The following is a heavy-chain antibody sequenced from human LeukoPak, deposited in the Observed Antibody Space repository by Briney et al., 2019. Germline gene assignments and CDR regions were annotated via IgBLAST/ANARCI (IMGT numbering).Heavy chain of an antibody. V-gene: IGHV1-2*02. CDR1: GYTFTGYY. D-gene: IGHD3-10*01. CDR3: ARVPLSYYGSGSYYKHSADY. J-gene: IGHJ4*02. Sequence: ASVKVSCKASGYTFTGYYMNWVRQAPGQGLEWIGWINPNSGGTNYAQKFQGRVTMTRDTSISTAYMELSRLRSDDTAVYDCARVPLSYYGSGSYYKHSADYWGQGTLVTVSS. CDR2: INPNSGGT.